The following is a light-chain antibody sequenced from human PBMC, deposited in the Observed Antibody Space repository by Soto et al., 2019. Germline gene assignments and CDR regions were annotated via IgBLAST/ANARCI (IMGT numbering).Light chain of an antibody. Sequence: QSTLAQSACVSGSPGQSITISCTGTGSDIGGYNYVSWYQQYPGKAPKLVIYEVTHRPSGVSDRFSGSKSGNTASLTISGLQAEDEADYYCSSYTSISPLYVFGTGTKVTVL. CDR3: SSYTSISPLYV. V-gene: IGLV2-14*01. CDR1: GSDIGGYNY. CDR2: EVT. J-gene: IGLJ1*01.